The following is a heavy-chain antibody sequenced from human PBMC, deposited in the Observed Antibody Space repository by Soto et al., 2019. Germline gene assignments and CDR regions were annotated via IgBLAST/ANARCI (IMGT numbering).Heavy chain of an antibody. V-gene: IGHV1-3*01. CDR3: ARQGGTGWQKYYAMDV. CDR2: INAGNGNT. D-gene: IGHD6-19*01. J-gene: IGHJ6*02. Sequence: ASVKVSCKASGYAFTSYAMHLVRQAPGQRLEWMGWINAGNGNTKYSQKFQGRVTITRDTSASTAYMELSSLKSEDTAVYYCARQGGTGWQKYYAMDVWGQGTTVTVSS. CDR1: GYAFTSYA.